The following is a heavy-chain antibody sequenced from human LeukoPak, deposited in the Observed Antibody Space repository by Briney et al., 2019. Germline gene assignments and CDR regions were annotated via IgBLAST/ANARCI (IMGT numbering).Heavy chain of an antibody. Sequence: GASVKVSCKASGYGLSDYSFHWVRQAPGQGLEWMGCMGYINPNSGDTNYAQKFEGRVTVTRDTSINTAYMELSRLTSDDTALYYCERGVFWSAYSVKIPHYWGQGTLVTVSS. CDR1: GYGLSDYS. D-gene: IGHD3-3*01. V-gene: IGHV1-2*02. CDR3: ERGVFWSAYSVKIPHY. CDR2: MGYINPNSGDT. J-gene: IGHJ4*02.